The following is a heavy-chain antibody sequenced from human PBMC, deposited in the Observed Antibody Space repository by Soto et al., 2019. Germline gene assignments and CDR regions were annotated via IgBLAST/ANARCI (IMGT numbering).Heavy chain of an antibody. Sequence: QVQLVESGGGVVQPGRSLRLSCAASGFTFSSYGMHWVRQAPGKGLEWVAVISYDGSNKYSPDSVKGRFTISRDNSKNTLYLQMNSLRAEDTAGYYCASMDVWGQGTTVTVSS. CDR2: ISYDGSNK. V-gene: IGHV3-30*03. CDR3: ASMDV. CDR1: GFTFSSYG. J-gene: IGHJ6*02.